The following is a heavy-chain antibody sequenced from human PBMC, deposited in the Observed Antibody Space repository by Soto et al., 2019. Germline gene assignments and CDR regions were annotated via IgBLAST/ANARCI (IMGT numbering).Heavy chain of an antibody. CDR3: AREGGRGIDV. V-gene: IGHV1-8*01. D-gene: IGHD3-16*01. J-gene: IGHJ6*02. CDR2: MNPNSGNT. CDR1: GYTFTSYD. Sequence: VQLVQSGAEVKKPGASVKVSCKASGYTFTSYDINWVRQSTGQGREWMGWMNPNSGNTGDAQKFQGIVTMTRNTSISTAYTELCSLRCEDTAVYNSAREGGRGIDVGGQGTTVTVSS.